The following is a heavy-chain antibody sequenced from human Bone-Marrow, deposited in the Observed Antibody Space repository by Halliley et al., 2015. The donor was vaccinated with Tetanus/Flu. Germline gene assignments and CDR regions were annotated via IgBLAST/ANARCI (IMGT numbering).Heavy chain of an antibody. V-gene: IGHV5-10-1*01. CDR2: IDPGDSYT. CDR1: GYSFTSYW. J-gene: IGHJ4*02. D-gene: IGHD6-19*01. CDR3: ARHLGIAVAGTFPLDY. Sequence: QLVQSGVEVKKPGESLRISCKGSGYSFTSYWISWVRQMPGKGLEWMGRIDPGDSYTNYSPSFQGHVTISADKSISTAYLQWSSLKAPDTARYYCARHLGIAVAGTFPLDYWGQGTLVTVSS.